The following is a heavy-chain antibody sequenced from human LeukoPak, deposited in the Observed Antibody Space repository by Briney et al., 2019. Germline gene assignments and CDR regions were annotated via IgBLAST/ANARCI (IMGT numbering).Heavy chain of an antibody. CDR2: ISGSGDST. CDR3: GKWKYSPPGFEDY. J-gene: IGHJ4*02. V-gene: IGHV3-23*01. Sequence: GTLSLTCAVSGGSISSSNWWSWVRQPPGKGLEWVSVISGSGDSTYYADSVKGRFTISRDNSRNTLYLQMNSLRAEDTAVYYCGKWKYSPPGFEDYWGQGTLVTVSS. D-gene: IGHD5-12*01. CDR1: GGSISSSN.